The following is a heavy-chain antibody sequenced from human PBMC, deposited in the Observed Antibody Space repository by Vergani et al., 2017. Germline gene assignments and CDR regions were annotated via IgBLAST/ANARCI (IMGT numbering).Heavy chain of an antibody. CDR2: ISGSGGST. V-gene: IGHV3-23*01. CDR1: VFTFNHYA. J-gene: IGHJ6*02. CDR3: AKANPRNSGYDYLYYYHAMDV. Sequence: EVQLLESGGDLVQPGGSLRLSCAASVFTFNHYAMNWVRQAPGKGLEWVSGISGSGGSTYYAGSVKGRFTISRDSSKNTLYLQMNSLSAGDTAVYYCAKANPRNSGYDYLYYYHAMDVWGQETTVTVSS. D-gene: IGHD5-12*01.